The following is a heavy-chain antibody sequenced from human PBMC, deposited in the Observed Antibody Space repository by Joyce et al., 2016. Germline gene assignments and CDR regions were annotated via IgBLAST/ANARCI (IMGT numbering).Heavy chain of an antibody. CDR3: AREDLYYYYGMDV. V-gene: IGHV3-72*01. Sequence: EVQLVESGGGLVQPGGSLRLSCAASGFTFSDHYMDWVRQAPGKGLEWVGRTRNKANSDTTEYAASVKGRFTISRDDSKNSLYLQVNSLKTEDTAVYYCAREDLYYYYGMDVWGQGTTVTVSS. D-gene: IGHD3-16*01. CDR2: TRNKANSDTT. J-gene: IGHJ6*02. CDR1: GFTFSDHY.